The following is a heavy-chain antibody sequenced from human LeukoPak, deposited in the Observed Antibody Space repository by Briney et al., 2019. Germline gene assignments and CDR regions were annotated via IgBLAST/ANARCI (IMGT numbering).Heavy chain of an antibody. V-gene: IGHV1-18*04. CDR2: ISAYNGNT. D-gene: IGHD5-18*01. CDR1: GYTFTSYG. CDR3: ASNRGYSYGYVWFDP. Sequence: ASVKVSCKASGYTFTSYGISWVRQAPGQGLEWMGWISAYNGNTNYAQKLQGRVTMTTDTSTSTAYMELRSLRSDDTAVYYRASNRGYSYGYVWFDPWGQGTLVTVSS. J-gene: IGHJ5*02.